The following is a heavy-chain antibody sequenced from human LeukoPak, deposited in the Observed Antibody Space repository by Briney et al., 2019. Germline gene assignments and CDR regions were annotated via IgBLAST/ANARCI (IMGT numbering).Heavy chain of an antibody. V-gene: IGHV4-59*01. J-gene: IGHJ4*02. CDR2: IYYSGST. Sequence: SETLSLTCTVSGGSISSYYWSWIRQPPGKGLEWIGYIYYSGSTNYNPSLKSRVTISVDMSKNQFSLKLSSVTAADTAVYYCARAFWYYDSSGYLYYFDYWGQGTLVTVSS. CDR3: ARAFWYYDSSGYLYYFDY. D-gene: IGHD3-22*01. CDR1: GGSISSYY.